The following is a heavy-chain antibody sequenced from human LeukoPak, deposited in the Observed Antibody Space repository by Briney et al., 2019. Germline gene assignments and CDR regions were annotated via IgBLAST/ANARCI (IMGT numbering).Heavy chain of an antibody. D-gene: IGHD3-10*01. Sequence: SETLSLTCTVSGGSISRGSYYWSWIRQPAWKGLEWLGRIHTSGSTNYNPSLKSRVTISVNTSKNQFSLKLSSVTAADTAVYYCARSWFGELYDYWGQGTLVTVSS. V-gene: IGHV4-61*02. J-gene: IGHJ4*02. CDR1: GGSISRGSYY. CDR3: ARSWFGELYDY. CDR2: IHTSGST.